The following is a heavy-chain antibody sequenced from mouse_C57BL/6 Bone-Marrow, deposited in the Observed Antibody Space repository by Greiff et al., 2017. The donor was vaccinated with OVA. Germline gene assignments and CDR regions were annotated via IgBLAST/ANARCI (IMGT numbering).Heavy chain of an antibody. CDR3: ARGQWLLRDDY. Sequence: EVQLQQSGPELVKPGASVKISCKASGYTFTDYYMNWVKQSHGKSLEWIGDINPNNGGTSYNQKFKGKATLTVDKSSSTAYMELRSLTSEDSAVYYCARGQWLLRDDYWGQGTTLTVSS. V-gene: IGHV1-26*01. D-gene: IGHD2-3*01. J-gene: IGHJ2*01. CDR2: INPNNGGT. CDR1: GYTFTDYY.